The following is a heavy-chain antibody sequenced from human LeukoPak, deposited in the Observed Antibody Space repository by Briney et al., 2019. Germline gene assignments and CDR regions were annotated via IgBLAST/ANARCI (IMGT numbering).Heavy chain of an antibody. CDR3: ARDLGYGGFLAAFDY. J-gene: IGHJ4*02. CDR1: GVTLSSYA. V-gene: IGHV3-48*01. Sequence: GGSLRLSCAASGVTLSSYAMSWARQAPGKGLEWVSYIGSSSSPIYYADSVKGRFTISRDNAKNSLYLQMNSLRAEDTAVYYCARDLGYGGFLAAFDYWGQGTLVTVSS. CDR2: IGSSSSPI. D-gene: IGHD1-26*01.